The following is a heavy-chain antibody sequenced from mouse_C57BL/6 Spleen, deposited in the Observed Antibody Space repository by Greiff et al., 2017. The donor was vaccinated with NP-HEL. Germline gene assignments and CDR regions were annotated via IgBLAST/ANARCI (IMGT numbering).Heavy chain of an antibody. J-gene: IGHJ1*03. V-gene: IGHV3-6*01. CDR1: GYSITSGYY. D-gene: IGHD2-4*01. CDR2: ISYDGSN. Sequence: EVQLVESGPGLVKPSQSLSLTCSVTGYSITSGYYWNWIRQFPGNKLEWMGYISYDGSNNYNPSLKNRISITRDTSKNQFFLKLNSVTTEDTATYYCARGLRWYFDVWGTGTTVTVSS. CDR3: ARGLRWYFDV.